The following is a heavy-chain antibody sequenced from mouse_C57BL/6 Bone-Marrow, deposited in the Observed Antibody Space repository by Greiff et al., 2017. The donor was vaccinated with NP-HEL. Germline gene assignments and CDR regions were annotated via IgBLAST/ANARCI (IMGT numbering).Heavy chain of an antibody. V-gene: IGHV5-6*02. CDR3: ARRGLPFDY. Sequence: EVKLVESGGDLVKPGGSLKLSCAASGFTFSSYGMSWVRQTPDKRLEWVATISSGGSYTYYPDSVKGRFTISRDNAKNTLYMQMSSVESEDTAVYSCARRGLPFDYWGQGTTLTVSS. D-gene: IGHD2-2*01. J-gene: IGHJ2*01. CDR2: ISSGGSYT. CDR1: GFTFSSYG.